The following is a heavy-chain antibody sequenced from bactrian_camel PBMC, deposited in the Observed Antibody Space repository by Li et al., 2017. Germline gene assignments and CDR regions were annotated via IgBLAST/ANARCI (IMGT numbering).Heavy chain of an antibody. J-gene: IGHJ4*01. D-gene: IGHD1*01. CDR1: GQTYSSAY. V-gene: IGHV3S1*01. Sequence: HVQLVESGGGSVQAGGSLRLSCAASGQTYSSAYMGWLRQAPGKEREGVAGIYTRAAGTYYADFVKGRFTISRDNAKNMLYLQMTRLEPEDTAMYYCAAAEGGFGQYCGGDVSRYKYQGQGTQVTVS. CDR2: IYTRAAGT.